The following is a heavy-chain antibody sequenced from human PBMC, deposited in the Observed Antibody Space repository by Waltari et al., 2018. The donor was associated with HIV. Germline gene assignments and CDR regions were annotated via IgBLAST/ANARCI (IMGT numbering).Heavy chain of an antibody. V-gene: IGHV1-69*04. CDR2: IIPILGIA. J-gene: IGHJ4*02. D-gene: IGHD3-10*01. Sequence: QVQLVQSGAEVKKPGSSVKVSCKASGGTFSSYAISWVRQAPGQGLEWMGRIIPILGIANDAQKFQGRVTITADKSTSTAYMELSSLRSEDTAVYYCARSGLVWFGDPLNPRRNYFDYWGQGTLVTVSS. CDR3: ARSGLVWFGDPLNPRRNYFDY. CDR1: GGTFSSYA.